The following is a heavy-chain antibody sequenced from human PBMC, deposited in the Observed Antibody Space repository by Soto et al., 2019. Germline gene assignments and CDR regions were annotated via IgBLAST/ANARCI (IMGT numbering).Heavy chain of an antibody. V-gene: IGHV4-39*01. Sequence: SETLSLTCTVSGGSISSSSYYWGWIRQPPGKGLEWIGSIYYSGSTYYNPSLKSRVTISVDTSKNQFSLKLSSVTAADTAVYYCARHGDSSSWYYFDYWGQGTLVTVSS. CDR1: GGSISSSSYY. D-gene: IGHD6-13*01. J-gene: IGHJ4*02. CDR3: ARHGDSSSWYYFDY. CDR2: IYYSGST.